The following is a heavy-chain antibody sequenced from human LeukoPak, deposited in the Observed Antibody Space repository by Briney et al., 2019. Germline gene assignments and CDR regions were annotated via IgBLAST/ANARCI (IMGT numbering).Heavy chain of an antibody. CDR3: AKEARGSSWTGFDY. J-gene: IGHJ4*02. CDR1: GFTFDDYS. Sequence: PGGSLRLSCAASGFTFDDYSMHWVRHARGKGLEWVSLIGWNGGNTYYADSVKGRFTVSWDKGKNSLYSEMNSLRSEDTALYHCAKEARGSSWTGFDYWGQGALVTVAS. D-gene: IGHD6-13*01. V-gene: IGHV3-43*01. CDR2: IGWNGGNT.